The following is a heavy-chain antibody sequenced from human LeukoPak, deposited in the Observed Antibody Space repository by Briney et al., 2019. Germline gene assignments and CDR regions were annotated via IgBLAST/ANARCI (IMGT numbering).Heavy chain of an antibody. V-gene: IGHV3-30*18. CDR1: SGSFSGYY. Sequence: LSLTCAVYSGSFSGYYWTWFRQPPGKGLEWVAVISYDGSNKYYADSVKGRFTISRDNSKNTLYLQMNSLRAEDTAVYYCAKAPTYYYDSSGGDFDYWGQGTLVTVSS. D-gene: IGHD3-22*01. CDR3: AKAPTYYYDSSGGDFDY. J-gene: IGHJ4*02. CDR2: ISYDGSNK.